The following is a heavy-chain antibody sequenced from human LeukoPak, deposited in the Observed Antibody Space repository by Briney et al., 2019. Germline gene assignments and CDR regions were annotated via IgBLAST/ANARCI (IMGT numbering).Heavy chain of an antibody. Sequence: SVKVSCTASGGTFSSYAISWVRQAPGQGLEWMGGIIPIFGTANYAQKFQGRVTITADESTSTAYMELSSLRSEDTAVYYCARVEGKNPDNYNWFDPWGQGTLVNVSS. V-gene: IGHV1-69*01. CDR3: ARVEGKNPDNYNWFDP. CDR1: GGTFSSYA. D-gene: IGHD1-1*01. CDR2: IIPIFGTA. J-gene: IGHJ5*02.